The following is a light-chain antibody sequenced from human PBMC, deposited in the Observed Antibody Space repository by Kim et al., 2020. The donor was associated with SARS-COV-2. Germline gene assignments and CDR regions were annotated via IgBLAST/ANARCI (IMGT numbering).Light chain of an antibody. CDR3: QQRSDWPRSIT. Sequence: EIVLTQSPVTLSLSPGERATLSCRASQSVSNYLAWYQQKPGQAPRLLIYDASNRATGIPARFSGSGSGTDFTLTISSLEPEDFALYYCQQRSDWPRSITFGQGTRLEIK. V-gene: IGKV3-11*01. CDR1: QSVSNY. CDR2: DAS. J-gene: IGKJ5*01.